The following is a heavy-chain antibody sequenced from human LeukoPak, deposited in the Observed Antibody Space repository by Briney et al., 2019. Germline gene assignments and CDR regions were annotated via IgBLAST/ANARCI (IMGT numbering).Heavy chain of an antibody. CDR3: ARDRGYGSGINWFDP. Sequence: EGSLRLSCVGSGFTFTTYNMNWVRQAPGKGLEWVSSLSGSSSYKYYADSVKGRFTISRDNAKNSLFLQMNSLRPEDTAVYYCARDRGYGSGINWFDPWGQGTLVTVSS. D-gene: IGHD3-10*01. J-gene: IGHJ5*02. CDR2: LSGSSSYK. CDR1: GFTFTTYN. V-gene: IGHV3-21*01.